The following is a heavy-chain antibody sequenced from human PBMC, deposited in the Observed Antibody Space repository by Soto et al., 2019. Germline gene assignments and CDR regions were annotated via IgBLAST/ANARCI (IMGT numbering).Heavy chain of an antibody. CDR1: GFTFITYA. V-gene: IGHV3-23*01. Sequence: GGSLRLSCTASGFTFITYAMSWVRQAPGKGLEWVSVISASGATTFYADSVKGRFTISRDNSKNTLDLQMNRLRAEDTAVYLCAKLGQGFITYVTYSYGMDVWGPWTTVPVSS. J-gene: IGHJ6*02. CDR2: ISASGATT. D-gene: IGHD3-10*02. CDR3: AKLGQGFITYVTYSYGMDV.